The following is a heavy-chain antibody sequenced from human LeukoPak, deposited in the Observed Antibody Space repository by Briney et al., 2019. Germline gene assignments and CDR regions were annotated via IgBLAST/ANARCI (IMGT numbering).Heavy chain of an antibody. CDR2: ISYDGSNK. Sequence: GGSLRLSCAASGFTFSSYGMHWVRQAPGKGLEWVAVISYDGSNKYYADSVKGRFTISRDNSKNTLYLQMNSLRAEDTAVYYCARESYYYDSSGYSYYFDYWGQGTLVTVSS. V-gene: IGHV3-30*03. J-gene: IGHJ4*02. CDR3: ARESYYYDSSGYSYYFDY. D-gene: IGHD3-22*01. CDR1: GFTFSSYG.